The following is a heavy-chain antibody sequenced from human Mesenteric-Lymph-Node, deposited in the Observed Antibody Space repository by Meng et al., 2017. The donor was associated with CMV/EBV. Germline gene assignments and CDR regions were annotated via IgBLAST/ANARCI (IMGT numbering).Heavy chain of an antibody. J-gene: IGHJ6*02. V-gene: IGHV3-21*01. CDR3: ARALCSSTSCYYYYGMDV. Sequence: GGSLRLSCTGYGFTFGDYAMSWVRQAPGKGLEWVSSISSNSSYIYYADSVKGRFTISRDNAKNSLYLQMNSLRAEDTAVYYCARALCSSTSCYYYYGMDVWGQGTTVTVSS. CDR2: ISSNSSYI. D-gene: IGHD2-2*01. CDR1: GFTFGDYA.